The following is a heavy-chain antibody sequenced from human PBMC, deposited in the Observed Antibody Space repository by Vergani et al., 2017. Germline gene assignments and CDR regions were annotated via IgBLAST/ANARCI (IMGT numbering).Heavy chain of an antibody. Sequence: EVQLVQSGAEVKKPGESLKISCKGSGYSFTSYWIVWVRQMSGKGLEWMGNIYPVHSNTRYSPSFQGQASISADKSISTAYLQWSSLKASDTAMYYCARKVCSSTSCYTRWFDPWGQGTLVTVSS. CDR2: IYPVHSNT. D-gene: IGHD2-2*02. J-gene: IGHJ5*02. CDR1: GYSFTSYW. CDR3: ARKVCSSTSCYTRWFDP. V-gene: IGHV5-51*03.